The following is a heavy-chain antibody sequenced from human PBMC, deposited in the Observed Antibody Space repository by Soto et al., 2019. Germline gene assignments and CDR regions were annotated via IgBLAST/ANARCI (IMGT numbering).Heavy chain of an antibody. J-gene: IGHJ6*02. CDR1: GGSISSHY. V-gene: IGHV4-59*11. CDR3: ARDGREASGMDV. CDR2: IYYRGST. D-gene: IGHD1-26*01. Sequence: SETLSLTXTVSGGSISSHYWSWVRQAPGKGLEWIGHIYYRGSTNYNPSLRSRSTISVDTSKNQFSPKLNSVTTADAAVYYCARDGREASGMDVWGQGTKVTVSS.